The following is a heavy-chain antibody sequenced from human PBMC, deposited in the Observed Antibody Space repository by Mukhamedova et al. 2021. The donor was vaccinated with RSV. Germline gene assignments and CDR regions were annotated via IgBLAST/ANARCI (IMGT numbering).Heavy chain of an antibody. V-gene: IGHV3-7*01. CDR2: IKQDGSEK. J-gene: IGHJ4*02. D-gene: IGHD3-10*01. CDR3: AREEDYGSGSYDY. Sequence: ANIKQDGSEKYYVDSVKGRFTISRDNATNSLYLQMNSLRAEDTAVYYCAREEDYGSGSYDYWGQGTLVTVSS.